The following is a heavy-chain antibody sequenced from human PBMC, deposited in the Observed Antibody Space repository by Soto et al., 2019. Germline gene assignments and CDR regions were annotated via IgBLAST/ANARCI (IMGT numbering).Heavy chain of an antibody. D-gene: IGHD2-21*02. J-gene: IGHJ6*02. V-gene: IGHV1-3*01. CDR3: ARDSGDCGGDCFGYYHGMDV. CDR1: GYSFTLYP. Sequence: QVRLVQSGAEVKKPGASMRVSCRASGYSFTLYPIHWVRQAPGQRLEWMGWIDGANGYTKYSQKFQYRVTITRDTSARTAYMDLTSLTSEDTGVYYCARDSGDCGGDCFGYYHGMDVWGQGTTVTVSS. CDR2: IDGANGYT.